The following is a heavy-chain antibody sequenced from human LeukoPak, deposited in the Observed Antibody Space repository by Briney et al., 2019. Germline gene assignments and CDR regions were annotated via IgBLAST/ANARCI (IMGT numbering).Heavy chain of an antibody. D-gene: IGHD5-12*01. J-gene: IGHJ4*02. CDR1: GFTFSSNN. CDR3: ARERGYSGYDYFIDSPSDY. Sequence: PGGSLRLSCAASGFTFSSNNINWVRQAPGKGLEWVSYISSSGNTIYYGDSVKGRFTISRDNAKNSLYLQMNSLRAEDTAVYYCARERGYSGYDYFIDSPSDYWGQGTLVTVSS. V-gene: IGHV3-48*04. CDR2: ISSSGNTI.